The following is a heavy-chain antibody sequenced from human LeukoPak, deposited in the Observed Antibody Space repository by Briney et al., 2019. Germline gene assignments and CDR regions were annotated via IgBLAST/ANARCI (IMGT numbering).Heavy chain of an antibody. V-gene: IGHV5-51*01. CDR3: ARIGEVRGVNDAFDI. Sequence: GESLKISCKGSGYSFTSYWIGWVRQMPGKGLEWMGIIYPGDSDTRYSPSFQGQVTISADKSISTAYLQWSSLKASDTATYYCARIGEVRGVNDAFDIWGQGTMVTVSS. D-gene: IGHD3-10*01. CDR2: IYPGDSDT. J-gene: IGHJ3*02. CDR1: GYSFTSYW.